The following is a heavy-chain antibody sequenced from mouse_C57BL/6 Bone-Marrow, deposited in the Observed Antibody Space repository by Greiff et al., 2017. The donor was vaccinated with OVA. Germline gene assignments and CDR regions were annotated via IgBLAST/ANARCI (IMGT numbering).Heavy chain of an antibody. D-gene: IGHD2-5*01. CDR3: ARGGDSNPHYYAMDY. Sequence: QVQLQQSGPELVKPGASVKVSCKASGYTFTSYDINWVKQRPGQGLEWIGWIYPRDGSTKYNEKFKGKATLTVDTSSSTAYMELHSLTSEDSAVYFCARGGDSNPHYYAMDYWGQGTSVTVSS. V-gene: IGHV1-85*01. CDR1: GYTFTSYD. CDR2: IYPRDGST. J-gene: IGHJ4*01.